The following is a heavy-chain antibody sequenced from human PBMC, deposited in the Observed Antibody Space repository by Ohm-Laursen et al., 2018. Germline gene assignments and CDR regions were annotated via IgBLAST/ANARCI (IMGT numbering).Heavy chain of an antibody. D-gene: IGHD3-22*01. CDR2: INHSGST. V-gene: IGHV4-34*01. Sequence: TLSLTCAVYGGSFSGYYWSWIRQPPGKGLEWIGEINHSGSTNYNPSLKSRVTISVDTSKNQFSLKLSSVTAADTAVYYCARAGEYDSSGYSLSDYWGQGTLVTVSS. CDR1: GGSFSGYY. J-gene: IGHJ4*02. CDR3: ARAGEYDSSGYSLSDY.